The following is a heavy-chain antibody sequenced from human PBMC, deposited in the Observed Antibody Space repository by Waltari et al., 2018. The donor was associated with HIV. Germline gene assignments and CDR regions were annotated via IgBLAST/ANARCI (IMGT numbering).Heavy chain of an antibody. CDR2: INPKTGDT. J-gene: IGHJ4*02. CDR3: ARDPSYGFGENDY. D-gene: IGHD3-10*01. CDR1: GYAFTGVY. V-gene: IGHV1-2*02. Sequence: QVQLVESGAEVKKPGASLKVSCKASGYAFTGVYIHWGRQAPGQGLEWVGWINPKTGDTNFAQKFQGRVTMTRDTSISTAYMELSRLTSDDTAVYYCARDPSYGFGENDYWGQGTLFTVSS.